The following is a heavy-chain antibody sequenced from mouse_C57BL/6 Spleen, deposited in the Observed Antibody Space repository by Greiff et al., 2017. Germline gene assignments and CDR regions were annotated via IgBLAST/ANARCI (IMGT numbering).Heavy chain of an antibody. CDR3: ARRYYYGSSGWYFDV. V-gene: IGHV5-12*01. CDR1: GFTFSDYY. Sequence: EVKVVESGGGLVQPGGSLKLSCAASGFTFSDYYMYWVRQTPEKRLEWVAYISNGGGSTYYPDTVKGRFTISRDNAKNTLYLQMSRLKSEDTAMYYCARRYYYGSSGWYFDVWGTGTTVTVSS. CDR2: ISNGGGST. J-gene: IGHJ1*03. D-gene: IGHD1-1*01.